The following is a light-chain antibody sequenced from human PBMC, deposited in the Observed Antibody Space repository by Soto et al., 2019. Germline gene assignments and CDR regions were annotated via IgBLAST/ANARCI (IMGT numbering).Light chain of an antibody. CDR3: QQYGSSPPWT. Sequence: EIVLTQSPGTLSLSAGERVTLSCRASQSVSSSYLAWYQQKPGQAPRLLIYGASSRATGIPDRFSGNGFGTDFTLTISRLEPEDFAVYYCQQYGSSPPWTFGQGTKVDIK. V-gene: IGKV3-20*01. CDR2: GAS. CDR1: QSVSSSY. J-gene: IGKJ1*01.